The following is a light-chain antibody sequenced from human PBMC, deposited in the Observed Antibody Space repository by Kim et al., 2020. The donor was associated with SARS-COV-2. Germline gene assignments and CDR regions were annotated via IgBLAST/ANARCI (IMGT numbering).Light chain of an antibody. CDR1: QSVLYSSSNKNF. Sequence: DIVMTQSPDSLAVSLGERATINCKSSQSVLYSSSNKNFLAWYQQKPGQPPNLLIYWASTRESGVPDRFSGSGSGTDFTLTISSLQAEDVAVYYCQQYYSTLLTFGGGTKVDIK. CDR2: WAS. CDR3: QQYYSTLLT. J-gene: IGKJ4*01. V-gene: IGKV4-1*01.